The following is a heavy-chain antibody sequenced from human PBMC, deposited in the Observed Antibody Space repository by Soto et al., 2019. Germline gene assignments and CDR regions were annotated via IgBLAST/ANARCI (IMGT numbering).Heavy chain of an antibody. CDR2: IDGVGAGT. V-gene: IGHV3-74*01. J-gene: IGHJ4*02. Sequence: GALRLSCAASGFTFSSYEMHWVRQVPGKGLVWVSRIDGVGAGTSYSDSVRGRFTISRDNAENMLYLQMNSLRAEDTAVYYCTTVFVYWGQGTLVTVSS. CDR3: TTVFVY. CDR1: GFTFSSYE.